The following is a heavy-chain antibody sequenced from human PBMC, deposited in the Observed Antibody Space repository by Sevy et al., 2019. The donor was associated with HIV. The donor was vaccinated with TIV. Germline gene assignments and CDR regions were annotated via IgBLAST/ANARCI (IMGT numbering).Heavy chain of an antibody. J-gene: IGHJ4*02. CDR1: GYTFTSYY. CDR2: INPSGGST. V-gene: IGHV1-46*01. D-gene: IGHD3-3*01. CDR3: ARGGPYYDFWSGYYSPYYFDY. Sequence: ASVKVSCKASGYTFTSYYMHWVRQAPGQGLEWMGIINPSGGSTSYAQKFQGRVTMTRDTSTSTVYMELSSLRSEDTAVYYCARGGPYYDFWSGYYSPYYFDYWGQGTLVTVSS.